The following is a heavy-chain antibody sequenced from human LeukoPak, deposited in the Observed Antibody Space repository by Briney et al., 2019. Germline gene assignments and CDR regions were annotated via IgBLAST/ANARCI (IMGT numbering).Heavy chain of an antibody. D-gene: IGHD3-3*01. CDR1: GFTFSSYA. Sequence: GGSLRLSCAASGFTFSSYAMSWVRQAPGKGLEWVSAISGSGGSTYYADSVKGRFTISRDNSKNTLYLQMNSLRAEDTAVYYCAKVTIGLYYYYYYMDVWGKGTTVTVSS. V-gene: IGHV3-23*01. J-gene: IGHJ6*03. CDR2: ISGSGGST. CDR3: AKVTIGLYYYYYYMDV.